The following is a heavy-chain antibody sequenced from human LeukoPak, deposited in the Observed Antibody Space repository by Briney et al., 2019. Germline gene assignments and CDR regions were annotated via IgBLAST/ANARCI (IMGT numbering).Heavy chain of an antibody. CDR3: ARGLEWLTRRHTWFDP. CDR2: INPSGGST. CDR1: GYTFTSYY. D-gene: IGHD3-3*01. V-gene: IGHV1-46*01. J-gene: IGHJ5*02. Sequence: ASVKVSCKASGYTFTSYYMHWVRQAPGQGLEWMGIINPSGGSTSYAQKFQGRVTMTRDMSTSTAYMELRSLRSDDTAVYYCARGLEWLTRRHTWFDPWGQGTLVTVSS.